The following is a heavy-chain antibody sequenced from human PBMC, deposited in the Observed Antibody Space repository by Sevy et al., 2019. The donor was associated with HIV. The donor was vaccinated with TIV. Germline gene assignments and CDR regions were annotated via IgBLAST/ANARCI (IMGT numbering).Heavy chain of an antibody. Sequence: GGSLRLSCAASGFTFSDYYMTWIRQAPGKGLEWVAHIGSSDSTIHYVDSVKGRFTISRDNVNNALFLQMNSLRAEDTAVYYCARERLRCLEDWGQGTLVTVSS. D-gene: IGHD3-3*01. CDR3: ARERLRCLED. J-gene: IGHJ4*02. V-gene: IGHV3-11*01. CDR2: IGSSDSTI. CDR1: GFTFSDYY.